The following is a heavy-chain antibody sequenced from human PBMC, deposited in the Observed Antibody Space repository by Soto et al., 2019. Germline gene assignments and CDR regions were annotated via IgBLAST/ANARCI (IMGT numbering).Heavy chain of an antibody. Sequence: GGSLRLSCAASGFTFDDYAMHWVRQAPGKGLEWVSGISWNSGSIGYADSVKGRFTISRDNAKNSLYLQMNSLRAEDTALYHCAKDMDSSGWSWPLGAFDIWGQGTMVTVSS. CDR2: ISWNSGSI. D-gene: IGHD6-19*01. CDR3: AKDMDSSGWSWPLGAFDI. J-gene: IGHJ3*02. V-gene: IGHV3-9*01. CDR1: GFTFDDYA.